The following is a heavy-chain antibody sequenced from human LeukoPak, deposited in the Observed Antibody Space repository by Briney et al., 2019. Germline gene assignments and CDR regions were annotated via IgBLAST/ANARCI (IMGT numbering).Heavy chain of an antibody. CDR2: ISGSGGST. J-gene: IGHJ6*04. CDR1: SFIYYIFA. V-gene: IGHV3-23*01. CDR3: AKMGNYVEDCYYGMDG. Sequence: GGSLTLSCGASSFIYYIFAMWWLRQAPGKGREWVSAISGSGGSTYYADPVKGRFTISRDNSKNTLYLQMNSLRAEDRAVCYCAKMGNYVEDCYYGMDGWGEGTTVTVSS. D-gene: IGHD1-7*01.